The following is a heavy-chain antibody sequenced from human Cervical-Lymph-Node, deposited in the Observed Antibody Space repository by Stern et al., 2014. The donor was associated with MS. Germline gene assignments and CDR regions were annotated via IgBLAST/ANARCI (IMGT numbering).Heavy chain of an antibody. CDR3: AKGWALTGETIDY. J-gene: IGHJ4*02. D-gene: IGHD7-27*01. V-gene: IGHV3-9*01. CDR2: INWNSGTI. CDR1: GFTFDDYA. Sequence: VQLVQSGGGLVQPGRSLRLSCAASGFTFDDYAMHWVRQPPGKGLEWVSGINWNSGTIVYAGSVKGRFTISRDNAKNSLYLQMNSLRAEDTALYYCAKGWALTGETIDYWGQGTLVTVSS.